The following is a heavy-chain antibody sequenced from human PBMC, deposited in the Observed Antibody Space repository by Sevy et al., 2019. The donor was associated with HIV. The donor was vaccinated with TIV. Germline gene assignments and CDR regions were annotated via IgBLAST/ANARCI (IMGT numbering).Heavy chain of an antibody. CDR2: ISSSSSYI. D-gene: IGHD6-6*01. CDR1: GFSFSSYS. J-gene: IGHJ4*02. V-gene: IGHV3-21*01. CDR3: ARVPGSYYFDY. Sequence: GGSLRLSCVASGFSFSSYSINWVRQTPGKGLEWVSSISSSSSYIYYADSVKGRFTISRDNAKNSLYLQMNSLRAEDTAVYHCARVPGSYYFDYWGQGTLVTVSS.